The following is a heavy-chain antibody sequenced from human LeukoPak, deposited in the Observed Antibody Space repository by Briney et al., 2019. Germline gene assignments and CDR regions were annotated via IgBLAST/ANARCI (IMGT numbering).Heavy chain of an antibody. CDR2: ISGSGGST. CDR3: ARVIVGATFLIDY. J-gene: IGHJ4*02. Sequence: GGSLRLSCAASGFTFSSYAMSWVRQAPGKGLEWVSAISGSGGSTYYADSVKGRFTISRDNSKNTLYLQMNSLRAEDTAVYYCARVIVGATFLIDYWGQGTLVTVSS. CDR1: GFTFSSYA. D-gene: IGHD1-26*01. V-gene: IGHV3-23*01.